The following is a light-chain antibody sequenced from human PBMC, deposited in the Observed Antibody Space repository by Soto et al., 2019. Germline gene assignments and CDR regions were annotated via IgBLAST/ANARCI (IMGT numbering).Light chain of an antibody. J-gene: IGKJ5*01. V-gene: IGKV3-15*01. Sequence: EIVLTQSPATLSVSPGARDPLSCRASQSVSSNLAWYQQNPGQAPRLLIYGASTRATGIPARFSGSGSGTEFTLTISSLQSEDFAVYYCQQYNNWPPITFGQGTRLEI. CDR2: GAS. CDR3: QQYNNWPPIT. CDR1: QSVSSN.